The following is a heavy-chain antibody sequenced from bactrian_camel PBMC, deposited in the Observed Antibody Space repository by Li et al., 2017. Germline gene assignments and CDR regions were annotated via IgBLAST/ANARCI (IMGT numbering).Heavy chain of an antibody. V-gene: IGHV3S35*01. CDR2: SNKDGGKT. J-gene: IGHJ4*01. CDR1: GFTVSAYA. CDR3: VRDGATSAGLWFDY. Sequence: VQLVESGGGLVQPGGSLRISCEASGFTVSAYAMSWVRQAPGKGLEWVSLSNKDGGKTYYADSVKGRFTISRDNAKNTVYLQMNSLKPDDTAVYYCVRDGATSAGLWFDYWGQGTQVTVS. D-gene: IGHD1*01.